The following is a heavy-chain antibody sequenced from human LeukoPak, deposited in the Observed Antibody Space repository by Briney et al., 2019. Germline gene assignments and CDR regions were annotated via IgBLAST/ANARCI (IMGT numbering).Heavy chain of an antibody. CDR3: ARGGILFGSYSPNYYYYYGMDV. V-gene: IGHV1-2*04. D-gene: IGHD1-26*01. J-gene: IGHJ6*02. CDR2: INPNSGGK. CDR1: GYTVTSNY. Sequence: GASVKVSCEASGYTVTSNYMRWVRQAPGQGLEWVGGINPNSGGKNYAQKFQGWVTMTRDTSISTAYMELSRLRSDDTAVYYCARGGILFGSYSPNYYYYYGMDVWGQGTTVTVSS.